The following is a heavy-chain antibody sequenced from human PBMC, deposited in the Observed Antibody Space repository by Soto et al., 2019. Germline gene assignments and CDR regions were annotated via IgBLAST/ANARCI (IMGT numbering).Heavy chain of an antibody. CDR3: ARGRGGTYDAFDI. Sequence: LSLTCTVSAGSISTYFWSWIRQPPGKGLEWIGYIYYSGTTNYNPSLKSRVTILLDTSKNQFSLRLSSVTAADTAVYYCARGRGGTYDAFDIWGQGTLVTVSS. V-gene: IGHV4-59*01. CDR1: AGSISTYF. J-gene: IGHJ3*02. CDR2: IYYSGTT. D-gene: IGHD1-26*01.